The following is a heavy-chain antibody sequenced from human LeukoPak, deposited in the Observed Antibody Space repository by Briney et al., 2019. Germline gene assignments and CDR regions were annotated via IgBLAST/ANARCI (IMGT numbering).Heavy chain of an antibody. Sequence: XCAXXGFXLXDYGMSWVRHAPGKGLEWVSGINWNGGRTVYADYVKGRFTIYRDKAKNSVYMQMNSLRAEDTALYYCARDYCSSTSCPYYFDYWGQGTLVTVSS. CDR3: ARDYCSSTSCPYYFDY. D-gene: IGHD2-2*01. CDR2: INWNGGRT. J-gene: IGHJ4*02. V-gene: IGHV3-20*04. CDR1: GFXLXDYG.